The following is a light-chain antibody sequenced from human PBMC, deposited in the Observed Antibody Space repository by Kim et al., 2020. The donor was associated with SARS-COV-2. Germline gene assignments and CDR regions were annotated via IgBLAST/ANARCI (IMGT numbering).Light chain of an antibody. CDR2: GKN. CDR1: SIRSAY. Sequence: VALGQTVRITCHGDSIRSAYASWYQQKPGQATVLVIYGKNNRPSGIPDRFSGSSSGNTASLTITGAQAEDEADYYCNSRDSSGNVVFGGGTQLTVL. V-gene: IGLV3-19*01. CDR3: NSRDSSGNVV. J-gene: IGLJ2*01.